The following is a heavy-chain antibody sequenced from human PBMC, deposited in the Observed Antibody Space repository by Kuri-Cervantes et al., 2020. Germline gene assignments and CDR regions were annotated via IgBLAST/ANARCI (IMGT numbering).Heavy chain of an antibody. V-gene: IGHV4-61*08. Sequence: GSLRLSCAVSGGSISSGGYYWSWIRQPPGKGLEWIGYIYYSGSTNYNPSLKSRVTISVDTSKNQFSLKLSSVTAADTAVYYCAGGHPYYDFWSGYRYYYYYGMDVWGQGTTVTVSS. CDR1: GGSISSGGYY. CDR2: IYYSGST. J-gene: IGHJ6*02. D-gene: IGHD3-3*01. CDR3: AGGHPYYDFWSGYRYYYYYGMDV.